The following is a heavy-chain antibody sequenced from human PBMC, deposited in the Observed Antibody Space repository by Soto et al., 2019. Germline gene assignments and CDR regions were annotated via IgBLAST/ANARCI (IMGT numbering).Heavy chain of an antibody. CDR2: IYHSGST. J-gene: IGHJ4*02. V-gene: IGHV4-30-2*01. Sequence: QLQLQESGSGLVKPSQTLSLTCAVSGGSISSGGYSWSWIRQPPGKGLEWIGYIYHSGSTYYNPSLXSXXXIXXDRSKNQFSLKLSSVTAADTAVYYCARGQVVAAQHWGQGTLVTVSS. CDR3: ARGQVVAAQH. D-gene: IGHD2-15*01. CDR1: GGSISSGGYS.